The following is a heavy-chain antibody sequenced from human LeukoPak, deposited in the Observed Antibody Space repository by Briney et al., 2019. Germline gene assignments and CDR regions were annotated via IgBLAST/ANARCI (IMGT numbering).Heavy chain of an antibody. CDR1: GFTFSSYG. CDR2: ISGSGGST. D-gene: IGHD3-10*01. V-gene: IGHV3-23*01. J-gene: IGHJ4*02. Sequence: GGSLRLSRAASGFTFSSYGMSWVRQAPGKGLEWVSAISGSGGSTYYADSVKGRFPISRDNSKNTLYLQMNSLRAEDTAVYYCAKGISGDYYGSGSYYDWGQGTLVTVSS. CDR3: AKGISGDYYGSGSYYD.